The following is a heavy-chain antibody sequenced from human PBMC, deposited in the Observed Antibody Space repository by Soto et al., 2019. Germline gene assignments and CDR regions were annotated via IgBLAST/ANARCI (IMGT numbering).Heavy chain of an antibody. Sequence: EVQLVESGGGLVKPGGSLRLSCAASGFTFSNAWMNWVRQAPGKGLEWVGRIKSKTDGGTTDYAAPVKGRFTISRXDXINMLYLQMNSLKTEDTAVYYCTTLGHYYDSSPLDVWGQGTTVTVAS. J-gene: IGHJ6*02. V-gene: IGHV3-15*07. CDR2: IKSKTDGGTT. CDR3: TTLGHYYDSSPLDV. CDR1: GFTFSNAW. D-gene: IGHD3-22*01.